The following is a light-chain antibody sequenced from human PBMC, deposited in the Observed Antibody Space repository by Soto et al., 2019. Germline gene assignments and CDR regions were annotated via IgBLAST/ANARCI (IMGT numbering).Light chain of an antibody. J-gene: IGKJ1*01. V-gene: IGKV1-39*01. CDR1: QSIDSY. CDR3: QQSYRTPWT. CDR2: ATS. Sequence: DIQMTQSPSSLSESVGDRVIITCRASQSIDSYLNWYQQKPGKAPKLLIYATSSLQSWVPSRFSGSGSGTDYTLTISNLQPEDSGKYYCQQSYRTPWTFGQGTRVEIK.